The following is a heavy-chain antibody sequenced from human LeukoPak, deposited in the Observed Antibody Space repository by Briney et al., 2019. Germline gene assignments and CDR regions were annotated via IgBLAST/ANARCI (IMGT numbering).Heavy chain of an antibody. J-gene: IGHJ4*02. CDR1: GFTFSGSS. Sequence: GGSLRLSCAASGFTFSGSSMHWVRQASGKGLEWVGRIRSKANSYATAYAASVKGRFTISRDDSKNTAYLQMNSLRAGDNAVYYCAISGDLGINGYYYFDYWGQGTLVTVSS. CDR2: IRSKANSYAT. D-gene: IGHD3-22*01. V-gene: IGHV3-73*01. CDR3: AISGDLGINGYYYFDY.